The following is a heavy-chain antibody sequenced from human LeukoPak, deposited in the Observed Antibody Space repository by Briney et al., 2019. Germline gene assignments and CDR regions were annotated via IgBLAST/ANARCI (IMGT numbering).Heavy chain of an antibody. D-gene: IGHD6-6*01. V-gene: IGHV4-39*07. CDR2: IYYNGNT. Sequence: SETPSLTCTVSGGSISATTYYWGWIRQPPGTGLEWIANIYYNGNTAYNPSLKSRATISIDTSKNQFSLRLNSVTAADTAVYYCARVGWGNAAAHPNWLDPWGQGILVTVSS. CDR3: ARVGWGNAAAHPNWLDP. J-gene: IGHJ5*02. CDR1: GGSISATTYY.